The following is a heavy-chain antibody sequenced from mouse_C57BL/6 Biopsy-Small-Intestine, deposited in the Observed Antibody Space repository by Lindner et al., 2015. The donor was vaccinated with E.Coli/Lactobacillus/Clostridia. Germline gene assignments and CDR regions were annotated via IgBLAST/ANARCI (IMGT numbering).Heavy chain of an antibody. V-gene: IGHV1-82*01. D-gene: IGHD2-5*01. J-gene: IGHJ2*01. Sequence: VQLQESGPGLVKPGASVKISCKASGFAFSSSWVNWVKQRPGKGLEWIGRIFPGDGGTNYNGKFKGEATLTADKSSTTAYMQLSRLTSEDSAVYFCAKSSSNYAYYFDYWGQGTTLTVSS. CDR3: AKSSSNYAYYFDY. CDR1: GFAFSSSW. CDR2: IFPGDGGT.